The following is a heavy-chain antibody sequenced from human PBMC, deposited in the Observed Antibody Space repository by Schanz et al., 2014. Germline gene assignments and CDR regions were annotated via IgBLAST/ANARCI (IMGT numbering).Heavy chain of an antibody. D-gene: IGHD7-27*01. CDR3: ARENLNWEAFDI. Sequence: QLQLVESGGGLVKPGGSLRLSCAASGFIFNDYYINWIRQAPGKGLEWLSYISRDGTTSYYADSVKGRFTISRDNAKNSLYLEMTSLRGEDTAVYYCARENLNWEAFDIWGQGTVVTVSS. J-gene: IGHJ3*02. CDR1: GFIFNDYY. V-gene: IGHV3-11*01. CDR2: ISRDGTTS.